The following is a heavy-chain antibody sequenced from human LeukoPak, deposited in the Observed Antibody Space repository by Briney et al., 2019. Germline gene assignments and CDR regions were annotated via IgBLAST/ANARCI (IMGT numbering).Heavy chain of an antibody. CDR2: IRSKANSYAT. V-gene: IGHV3-73*01. J-gene: IGHJ4*02. Sequence: PGGSLRLSCAASGLTFSGSAMHWVRQASGKGLEWVGRIRSKANSYATAYAASVKGRFTISRDDSKNTAYLQMNSLKTEDTAVYYCTRAVAGTTHPFDYWGQGTLVTVSS. CDR1: GLTFSGSA. CDR3: TRAVAGTTHPFDY. D-gene: IGHD6-19*01.